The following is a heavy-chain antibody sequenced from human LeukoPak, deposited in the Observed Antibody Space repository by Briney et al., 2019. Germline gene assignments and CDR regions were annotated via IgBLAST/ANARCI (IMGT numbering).Heavy chain of an antibody. V-gene: IGHV3-7*01. CDR2: IEPDGSEK. CDR3: ASEPSSASGGRY. Sequence: PGGALRLSCAASGFTFNRNWMSWVRQAPGKGLEWVANIEPDGSEKNYVDSVRDRFTISRDNARNSLYLQINSPRAERTPVYYCASEPSSASGGRYWGQGVLVTVSS. CDR1: GFTFNRNW. J-gene: IGHJ4*02.